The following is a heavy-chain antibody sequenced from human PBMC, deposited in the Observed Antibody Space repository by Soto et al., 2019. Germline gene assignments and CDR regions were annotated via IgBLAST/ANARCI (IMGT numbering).Heavy chain of an antibody. CDR3: ARWGGYCTNGVCPYYYYYGMDV. CDR1: GGSISSYY. D-gene: IGHD2-8*01. CDR2: IYTSGST. Sequence: SETLSLTCTVSGGSISSYYWSWIRQPAGKGLEWIGRIYTSGSTNYNPSLKSRVTMSVDTSKNQFSLKLSSVTAADTAVYYCARWGGYCTNGVCPYYYYYGMDVWGQGTTVTVS. J-gene: IGHJ6*02. V-gene: IGHV4-4*07.